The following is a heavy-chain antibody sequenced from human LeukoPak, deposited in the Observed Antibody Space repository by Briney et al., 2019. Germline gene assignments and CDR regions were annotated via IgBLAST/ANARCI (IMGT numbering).Heavy chain of an antibody. CDR1: GFTFSIYA. Sequence: GGSLRLSCAASGFTFSIYAMIWVRQAPGKGLEWVSSISRSSNYIYYADSVKGRFTISRDNAKNSLYLQINSLRAEDTSVYYCARGENNYGYYYFDYWGQGTLVTVSS. CDR2: ISRSSNYI. V-gene: IGHV3-21*01. D-gene: IGHD5-24*01. J-gene: IGHJ4*02. CDR3: ARGENNYGYYYFDY.